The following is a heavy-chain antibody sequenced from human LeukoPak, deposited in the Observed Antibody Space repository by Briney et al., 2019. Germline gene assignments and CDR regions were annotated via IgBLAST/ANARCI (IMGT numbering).Heavy chain of an antibody. V-gene: IGHV3-7*01. CDR3: ARVPIDGSGWYAAFDI. CDR1: GFSLSSYW. J-gene: IGHJ3*02. Sequence: PGGSLRLSCAASGFSLSSYWMSWVRQAPGKGLEWVATMNEDEREKYYVASVKGRFTIYRDNAKNSLYLQMNSLRAEDTAVYYCARVPIDGSGWYAAFDIWGQGTMVTVSS. D-gene: IGHD6-19*01. CDR2: MNEDEREK.